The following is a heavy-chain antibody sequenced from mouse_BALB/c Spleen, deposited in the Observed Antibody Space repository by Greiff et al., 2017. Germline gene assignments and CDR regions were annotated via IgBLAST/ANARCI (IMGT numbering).Heavy chain of an antibody. V-gene: IGHV3-2*02. D-gene: IGHD1-2*01. CDR1: GYSITSDYA. CDR2: ISYSGST. J-gene: IGHJ4*01. Sequence: EVQRVESGPGLVKPSQSLSLTCTVTGYSITSDYAWNWIRQFPGNKLEWMGYISYSGSTSYNPSLKSRISITRDTSKNQFFLQLNSVTTEDTATYYCARVTAPYAMDYWGQGTSVTVSS. CDR3: ARVTAPYAMDY.